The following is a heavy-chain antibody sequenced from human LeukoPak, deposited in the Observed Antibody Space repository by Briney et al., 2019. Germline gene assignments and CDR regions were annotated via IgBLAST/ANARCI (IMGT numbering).Heavy chain of an antibody. V-gene: IGHV4-4*07. Sequence: SETLSLTCTVSGGSISSYYWSWIRQPAGKGPEWIGRIYASGSTNYNPSLKSRVTISVDTSENQFSLNLRSVTAADTAVYYGASEGLAVAGNFLYWGQGALVTVSS. CDR3: ASEGLAVAGNFLY. D-gene: IGHD6-19*01. CDR1: GGSISSYY. J-gene: IGHJ4*02. CDR2: IYASGST.